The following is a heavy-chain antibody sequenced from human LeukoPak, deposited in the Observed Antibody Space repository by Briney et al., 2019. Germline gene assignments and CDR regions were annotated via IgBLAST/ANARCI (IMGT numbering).Heavy chain of an antibody. CDR3: AKGVDHYGSGSYYKWPLDY. J-gene: IGHJ4*02. CDR2: ISGSGGST. Sequence: PGGSLRLSCAASGFTFSSYAMSWVRQAPGKGLEWVSTISGSGGSTYYADSVKGRFTISRDNSKNTLYLQMNSLRAEGTAVYYCAKGVDHYGSGSYYKWPLDYWGQGTLVTVSS. V-gene: IGHV3-23*01. D-gene: IGHD3-10*01. CDR1: GFTFSSYA.